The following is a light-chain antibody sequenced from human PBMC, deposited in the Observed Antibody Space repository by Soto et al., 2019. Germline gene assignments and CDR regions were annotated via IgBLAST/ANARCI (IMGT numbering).Light chain of an antibody. CDR2: DTS. J-gene: IGKJ1*01. CDR3: KQRHNSPWT. V-gene: IGKV3-11*01. Sequence: EIGLIQSPATMSLSPGERGTLSSRALHSINNSLAWYQQNSGQAPRLLIYDTSNRATGIPARFSGSGSGTDFTLTISSLEPEDFAVYYCKQRHNSPWTFGQGTKVEIK. CDR1: HSINNS.